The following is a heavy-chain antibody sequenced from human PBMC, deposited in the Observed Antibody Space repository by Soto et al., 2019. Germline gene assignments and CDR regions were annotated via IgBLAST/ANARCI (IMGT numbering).Heavy chain of an antibody. CDR1: GGTFSSYA. Sequence: ASVKVSCKASGGTFSSYAISWVRQAPGQGLEWLGGIIPIFGTANYAQKFQGRVTITADKSTSTAYMELSSLRSEDTAVYYCASVRCSSTSCYTSLRGYYYYGMDVWGQGNTVTVSS. D-gene: IGHD2-2*02. CDR3: ASVRCSSTSCYTSLRGYYYYGMDV. CDR2: IIPIFGTA. V-gene: IGHV1-69*06. J-gene: IGHJ6*02.